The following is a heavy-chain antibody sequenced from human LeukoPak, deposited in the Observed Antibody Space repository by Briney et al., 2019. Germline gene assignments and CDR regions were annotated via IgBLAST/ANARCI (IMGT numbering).Heavy chain of an antibody. V-gene: IGHV4-59*12. J-gene: IGHJ5*02. D-gene: IGHD3-16*01. Sequence: SETLSLTCTVSGGSISSYYWSWIRQPPGKGLEWIGYIYYSGSTNYNPSLKSRVTISVDTSKNQFSLKLSSVTAADTAVYYCATKANMITKGNWFDPWGQGTLVTVSS. CDR1: GGSISSYY. CDR2: IYYSGST. CDR3: ATKANMITKGNWFDP.